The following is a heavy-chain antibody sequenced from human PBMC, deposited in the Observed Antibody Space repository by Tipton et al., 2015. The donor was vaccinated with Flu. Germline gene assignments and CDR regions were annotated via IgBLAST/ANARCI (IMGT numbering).Heavy chain of an antibody. CDR2: IYSGGST. J-gene: IGHJ4*02. CDR1: GFTVSSNY. V-gene: IGHV3-53*01. CDR3: RADSLAYCGGDCYSGLDY. Sequence: SLRLSCAASGFTVSSNYMSWVRQAPGKGLEWVSVIYSGGSTYYADSVKGRFTISRDNSKNTLYLQMNGLRAEDTAVYYCRADSLAYCGGDCYSGLDYWGQGTLVTVSS. D-gene: IGHD2-21*02.